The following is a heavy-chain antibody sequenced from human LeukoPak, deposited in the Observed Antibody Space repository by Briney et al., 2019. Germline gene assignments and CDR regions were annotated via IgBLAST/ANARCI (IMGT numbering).Heavy chain of an antibody. CDR3: ARETVAGLQYYFDY. Sequence: PGGSLRLSCAASGFPFSSNYMSWVRQAPGKGLEGVSVIYSGGSTYYADSVRGRFTISRDNSKNTLYLQMNSLRAEDTAVYYCARETVAGLQYYFDYWGQGTLVTVSS. J-gene: IGHJ4*02. D-gene: IGHD6-19*01. CDR2: IYSGGST. V-gene: IGHV3-53*01. CDR1: GFPFSSNY.